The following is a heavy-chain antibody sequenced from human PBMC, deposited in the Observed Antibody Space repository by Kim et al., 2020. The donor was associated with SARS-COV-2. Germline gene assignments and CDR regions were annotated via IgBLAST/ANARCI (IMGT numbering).Heavy chain of an antibody. CDR2: IYYGGTS. J-gene: IGHJ1*01. Sequence: SETLSLTCTVSGGSISTTSYYWGWIRQPPGKGLVWIGSIYYGGTSYYNPSLKSRLTISVDTSENQFSLKLSSVTAADTAVYYCARSYISGLYFAYWGQGT. V-gene: IGHV4-39*01. D-gene: IGHD6-19*01. CDR1: GGSISTTSYY. CDR3: ARSYISGLYFAY.